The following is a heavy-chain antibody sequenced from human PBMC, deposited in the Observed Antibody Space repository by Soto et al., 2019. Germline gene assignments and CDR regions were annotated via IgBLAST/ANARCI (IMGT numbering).Heavy chain of an antibody. V-gene: IGHV4-39*01. CDR3: ARRYWYSSGWTGDLDY. Sequence: QLQLQESGPGLVKPSETLSLTCTVSGGSISSSSYYWGWIRQPPGKGLEWIGSIYYSGSTYYNPSLKSRVTLSVDTSKNQFSLKLSSVTAADTAVYYCARRYWYSSGWTGDLDYWGQGTLVTVSS. J-gene: IGHJ4*02. CDR2: IYYSGST. CDR1: GGSISSSSYY. D-gene: IGHD6-19*01.